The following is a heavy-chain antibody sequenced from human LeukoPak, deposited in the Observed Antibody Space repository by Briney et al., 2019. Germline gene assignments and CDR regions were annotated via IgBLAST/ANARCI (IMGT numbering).Heavy chain of an antibody. CDR3: ARSYYDFWSGYSPYYFDY. CDR2: INPNSGGT. J-gene: IGHJ4*02. D-gene: IGHD3-3*01. Sequence: ASVKVSCKASGYTFTAYYMHWVRQAPGQGLEWMGWINPNSGGTNYAQKFQGRVTMTRDTSISTAYMELSRLRSDDTAVYYCARSYYDFWSGYSPYYFDYWGQGTLVTVSS. V-gene: IGHV1-2*02. CDR1: GYTFTAYY.